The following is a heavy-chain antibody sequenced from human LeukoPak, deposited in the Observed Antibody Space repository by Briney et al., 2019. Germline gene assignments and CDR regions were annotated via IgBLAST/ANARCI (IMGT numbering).Heavy chain of an antibody. J-gene: IGHJ3*02. CDR1: GYTFTSYG. D-gene: IGHD6-6*01. Sequence: GASVKVSCKASGYTFTSYGISWVRQAPGQGLEWMGWISAYNGNTNYAQKLQGRVTMTTDASTSTAYMELRSLRSDDTAVYYCARRHQVSSYSPYAFDIWGQGTMVTVSS. V-gene: IGHV1-18*01. CDR3: ARRHQVSSYSPYAFDI. CDR2: ISAYNGNT.